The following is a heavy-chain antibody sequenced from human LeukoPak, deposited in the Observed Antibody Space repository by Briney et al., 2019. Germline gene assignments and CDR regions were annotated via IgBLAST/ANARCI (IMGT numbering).Heavy chain of an antibody. CDR1: GFTVSSNY. J-gene: IGHJ3*02. D-gene: IGHD3-22*01. V-gene: IGHV3-53*01. CDR3: AREYYDNSGGEDAFDT. Sequence: QTGGSLRLSCAASGFTVSSNYMNWVRQAPGKGLEWVSVIYSGGSTFYADSVEGRFTISRDNSNNTLYLQMNSLRAEDTAMYYCAREYYDNSGGEDAFDTWGPGTMVTVSS. CDR2: IYSGGST.